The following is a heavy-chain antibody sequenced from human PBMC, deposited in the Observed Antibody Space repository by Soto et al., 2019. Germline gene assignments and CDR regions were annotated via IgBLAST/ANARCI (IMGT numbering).Heavy chain of an antibody. CDR1: GYTFSTSG. CDR3: ARDKESNRYND. J-gene: IGHJ4*02. V-gene: IGHV1-18*01. CDR2: IRPDNGNT. Sequence: ASVKVSCKASGYTFSTSGISWVRQAPGQGLEWVGWIRPDNGNTKSAQRLQGRVTLTTDTSASTAYMELRSLTSDDTAMYYCARDKESNRYNDWGQGTLVTVSS. D-gene: IGHD1-20*01.